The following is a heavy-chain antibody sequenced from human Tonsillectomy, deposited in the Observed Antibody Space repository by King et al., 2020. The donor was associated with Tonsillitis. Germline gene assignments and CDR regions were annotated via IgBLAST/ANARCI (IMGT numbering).Heavy chain of an antibody. J-gene: IGHJ6*02. CDR3: ALGQSRGNYYYYVMDV. CDR1: GGSFSGYY. CDR2: INQSGSI. Sequence: VQLQQWGAGLLKPSETLSLTCAVYGGSFSGYYWSWIRQPPGKGLEWIGEINQSGSINYNPSLKSRVTISVDTSKNQFSLKLSSVTAADTAVYYCALGQSRGNYYYYVMDVWGQGTTVTVSS. V-gene: IGHV4-34*01.